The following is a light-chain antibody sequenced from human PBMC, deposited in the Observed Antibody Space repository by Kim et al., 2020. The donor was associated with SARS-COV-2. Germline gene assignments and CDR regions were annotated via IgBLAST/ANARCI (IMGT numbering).Light chain of an antibody. J-gene: IGLJ1*01. CDR2: DDR. CDR3: SSHTTSSTYV. Sequence: GKSITISGTGTSSDVGGYNSVSWYQQHPGNAPKLMIYDDRRRASGVSNRFSGSQSGNTASLTISGLRAEDEADYYCSSHTTSSTYVFGSGTKVTVL. CDR1: SSDVGGYNS. V-gene: IGLV2-14*03.